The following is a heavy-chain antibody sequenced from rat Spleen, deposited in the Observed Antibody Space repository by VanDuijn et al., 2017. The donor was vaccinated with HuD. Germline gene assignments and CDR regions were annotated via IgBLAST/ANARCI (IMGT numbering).Heavy chain of an antibody. CDR3: TRAIAADYVMAA. Sequence: QVQLKVSGPGLVQPSQTLSLPCPVSGFSLTGNNVHWVRQHPGKGLEWMGRMRYDEDTAYNSALKSRLSVSRDTSKNQVFLKMNSLQTDYTAIYYCTRAIAADYVMAAWGQGTSVTVSS. D-gene: IGHD1-2*01. CDR2: MRYDEDT. V-gene: IGHV2-63*01. CDR1: GFSLTGNN. J-gene: IGHJ4*01.